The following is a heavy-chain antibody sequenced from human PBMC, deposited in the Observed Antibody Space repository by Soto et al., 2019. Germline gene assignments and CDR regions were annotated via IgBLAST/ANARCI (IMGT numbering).Heavy chain of an antibody. CDR2: INSGGGNT. CDR3: AGGNCGGDCYFDF. J-gene: IGHJ4*02. Sequence: QVQLVQSGAEVKKPGASVKISCKASGYTFTSYYIHWVRQATGQGLEWMAAINSGGGNTNYAQKFQGRVTVTRDTSTSTVYMELTSLRFDDTAVYYCAGGNCGGDCYFDFWGQGTLVTVSS. D-gene: IGHD2-21*02. V-gene: IGHV1-46*01. CDR1: GYTFTSYY.